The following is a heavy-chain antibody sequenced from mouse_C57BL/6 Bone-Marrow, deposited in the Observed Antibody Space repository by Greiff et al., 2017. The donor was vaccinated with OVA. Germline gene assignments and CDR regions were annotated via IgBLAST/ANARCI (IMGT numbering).Heavy chain of an antibody. V-gene: IGHV6-3*01. Sequence: EVKLVESGGGLVQPGGSMKLSCVASGFTFSNYWMNWVRQSPEKGLEWVAQIRLKSDNYATHYAESVKGRFTISRDDSKSSVYLQMNNLRAEDTGIYYCTADGISYYYAMDYWGQGTSVTVSS. CDR3: TADGISYYYAMDY. CDR2: IRLKSDNYAT. D-gene: IGHD1-3*01. CDR1: GFTFSNYW. J-gene: IGHJ4*01.